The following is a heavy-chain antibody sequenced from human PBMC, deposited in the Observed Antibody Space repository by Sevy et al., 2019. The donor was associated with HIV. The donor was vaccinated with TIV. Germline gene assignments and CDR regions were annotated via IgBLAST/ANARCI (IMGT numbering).Heavy chain of an antibody. CDR2: IYYSGST. V-gene: IGHV4-59*01. J-gene: IGHJ6*02. CDR3: ARLTQYYYDSSGYSYYYYGMDV. D-gene: IGHD3-22*01. CDR1: GGSISSYY. Sequence: SDTLSLTCTVSGGSISSYYWSWIRQPPGKGLEWIGYIYYSGSTNYNPSLKSRVTISVDTSKNQFSLKLNSVTAADTAVYYCARLTQYYYDSSGYSYYYYGMDVWGQGTTVTVSS.